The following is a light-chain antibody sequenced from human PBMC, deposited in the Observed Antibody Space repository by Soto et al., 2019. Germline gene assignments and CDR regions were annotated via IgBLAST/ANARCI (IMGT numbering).Light chain of an antibody. CDR3: QQSNNWPYT. J-gene: IGKJ2*01. CDR2: GAS. CDR1: QSVSSN. V-gene: IGKV3-15*01. Sequence: EIVMTQSPATLSVSPGERATLSCRASQSVSSNLAWYQQKPGQAPRLLFYGASTRATGIPARFSGSGSGTDVTLTISSLQYEDFAVYYCQQSNNWPYTFGQGTKLEIK.